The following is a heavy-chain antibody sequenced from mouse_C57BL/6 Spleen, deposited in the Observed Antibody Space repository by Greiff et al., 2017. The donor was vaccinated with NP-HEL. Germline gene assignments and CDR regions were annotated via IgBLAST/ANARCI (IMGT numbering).Heavy chain of an antibody. Sequence: EVQGVESGEGLVKPGGSLKLSCAASGFTFSSYAMSWVRQTPEKRLEWVAYISSGGDYIYYADTVKGRFTISRDNARNTLYLQMSSLKSEDTAMYYCTRDQSNYEYFDVWGTGTTVTVSS. J-gene: IGHJ1*03. D-gene: IGHD2-5*01. CDR3: TRDQSNYEYFDV. V-gene: IGHV5-9-1*02. CDR2: ISSGGDYI. CDR1: GFTFSSYA.